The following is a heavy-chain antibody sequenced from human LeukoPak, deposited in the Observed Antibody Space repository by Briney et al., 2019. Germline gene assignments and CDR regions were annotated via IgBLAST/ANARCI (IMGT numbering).Heavy chain of an antibody. CDR1: GLAFSSYE. CDR3: ARVYDTSGYKTPPPDY. Sequence: SGGSLRLSCTASGLAFSSYEMNWVRQAPGKGREWISYISSRGTTIYYADSVKGRFTISRDNAENSLYLQMNSLRAEDTAVYYCARVYDTSGYKTPPPDYWGQGTLVTVSS. D-gene: IGHD3-22*01. J-gene: IGHJ4*02. V-gene: IGHV3-48*03. CDR2: ISSRGTTI.